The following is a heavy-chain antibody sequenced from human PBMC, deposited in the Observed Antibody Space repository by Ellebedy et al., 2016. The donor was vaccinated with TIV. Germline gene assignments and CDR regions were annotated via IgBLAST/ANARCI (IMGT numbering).Heavy chain of an antibody. CDR1: GGTFSSYA. J-gene: IGHJ4*02. CDR3: AAEAYCGGDCYPPEGDY. V-gene: IGHV1-69*13. Sequence: SVKVSXXASGGTFSSYAISWVRQAPGQGLEWMGGIIPIFGTANYAQKFQGRVTITADESTSTAYMELSSLRSEDTAVYYCAAEAYCGGDCYPPEGDYWGQGTLVTVSS. D-gene: IGHD2-21*02. CDR2: IIPIFGTA.